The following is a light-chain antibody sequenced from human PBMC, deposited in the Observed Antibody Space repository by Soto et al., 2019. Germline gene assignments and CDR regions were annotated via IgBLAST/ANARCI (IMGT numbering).Light chain of an antibody. J-gene: IGKJ3*01. CDR1: QSISRTY. V-gene: IGKV3-20*01. Sequence: EIVLTQSPGTLSVSPGERATLVCRARQSISRTYLAWYQNKPGHAPRLLLYGAFNRATGIPDRFSGSGSGTDFTLTISSLEPEDCAFYYCQQYGSSSFAFGPGTKVEIK. CDR3: QQYGSSSFA. CDR2: GAF.